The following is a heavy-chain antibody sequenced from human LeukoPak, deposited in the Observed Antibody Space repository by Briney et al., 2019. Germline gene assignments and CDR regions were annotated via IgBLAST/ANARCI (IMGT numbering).Heavy chain of an antibody. J-gene: IGHJ6*02. V-gene: IGHV1-46*01. CDR1: GYTFTSYY. CDR2: INPSGGST. Sequence: ASVKVSCKASGYTFTSYYMHWVRQAPGQGLEWMGIINPSGGSTSYAQKFQGRVTMTRDTSTSTVYMELSSLRSEDTAVYYCARDPKHCSSTSCYLMSYYYYGMDVWGQGTTVTVSS. CDR3: ARDPKHCSSTSCYLMSYYYYGMDV. D-gene: IGHD2-2*01.